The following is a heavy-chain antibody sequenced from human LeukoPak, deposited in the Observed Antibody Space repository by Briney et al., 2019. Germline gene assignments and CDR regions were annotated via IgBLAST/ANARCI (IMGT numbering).Heavy chain of an antibody. CDR2: IYYSGST. Sequence: KASETLSLTCTVSGGSISSSSYYWGWIRQPPGKGLEWIGSIYYSGSTYYNPSLKSRVTISVDTSKNQFSLKLSSVTAAGTAVYYCASYCGGDCYSRGLYYWGQGTLVTVSS. J-gene: IGHJ4*02. CDR3: ASYCGGDCYSRGLYY. CDR1: GGSISSSSYY. V-gene: IGHV4-39*01. D-gene: IGHD2-21*02.